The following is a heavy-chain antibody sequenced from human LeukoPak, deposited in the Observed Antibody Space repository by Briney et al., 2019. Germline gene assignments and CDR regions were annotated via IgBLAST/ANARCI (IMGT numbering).Heavy chain of an antibody. CDR1: GFTVSSNY. D-gene: IGHD6-13*01. CDR2: IYSGGST. Sequence: GGSLRLSCAASGFTVSSNYMSWVRQAPGEGLEWVSVIYSGGSTYYADSVKGRFTISRDNSKNTLYLQMNSLRAEDTAVYYCARKGSSSWFFYWGQGTLVTVSS. CDR3: ARKGSSSWFFY. J-gene: IGHJ4*02. V-gene: IGHV3-53*01.